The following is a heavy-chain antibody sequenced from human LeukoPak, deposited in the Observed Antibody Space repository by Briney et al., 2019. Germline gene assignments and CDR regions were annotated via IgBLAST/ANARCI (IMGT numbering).Heavy chain of an antibody. D-gene: IGHD6-13*01. Sequence: SETLSLTCTVSGGSISSYYWSWIRQPPGKGLEWIGYIYYSGSTNYNPSLKSRVTISVDTSKNQFSLKLSSVTAADTAVYYCARGGGSSSWRLMGVQFDPWGQGTLVTVSS. CDR1: GGSISSYY. V-gene: IGHV4-59*01. CDR2: IYYSGST. J-gene: IGHJ5*02. CDR3: ARGGGSSSWRLMGVQFDP.